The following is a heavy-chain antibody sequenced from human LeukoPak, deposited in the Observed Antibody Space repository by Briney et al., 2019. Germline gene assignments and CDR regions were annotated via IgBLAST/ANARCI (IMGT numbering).Heavy chain of an antibody. CDR2: IYYSGST. J-gene: IGHJ3*02. CDR3: ARHMSGYSGYVAFDI. D-gene: IGHD5-12*01. V-gene: IGHV4-59*08. CDR1: GGSISSYY. Sequence: SETLSLTCTVSGGSISSYYWSWIRQPPGKGLEWIGYIYYSGSTNYNPSLKSRVTISVDTSKNQFSLKLSSVTAADTAVYYCARHMSGYSGYVAFDIWGQGTMVTVSS.